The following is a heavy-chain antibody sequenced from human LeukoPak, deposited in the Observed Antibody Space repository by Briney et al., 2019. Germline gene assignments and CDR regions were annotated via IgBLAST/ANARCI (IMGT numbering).Heavy chain of an antibody. CDR3: ARGGSYRSFDY. V-gene: IGHV4-34*01. CDR1: GGSFSVYY. Sequence: SETLSLTCAVYGGSFSVYYWNWIRQPPGKGLKWIGEINHSGDTNYNPSLKSRVTISVDTSKNQFPLKLNSVTAADTAVYYCARGGSYRSFDYWGQGTLVTVSS. J-gene: IGHJ4*02. CDR2: INHSGDT. D-gene: IGHD1-26*01.